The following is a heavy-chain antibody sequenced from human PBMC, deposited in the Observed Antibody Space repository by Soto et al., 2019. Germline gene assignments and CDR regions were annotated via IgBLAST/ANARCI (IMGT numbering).Heavy chain of an antibody. Sequence: PGGSLRLSCAASGFTFSSYGMHWVRQAPGKGLEWVAVISYDGSNKYYADSVKGRFTISRDNSKNTLYLQMNSLRAEDTAVYYCAKVSGVATVDYWGQGTLVTVSS. J-gene: IGHJ4*02. CDR2: ISYDGSNK. D-gene: IGHD5-12*01. CDR3: AKVSGVATVDY. V-gene: IGHV3-30*18. CDR1: GFTFSSYG.